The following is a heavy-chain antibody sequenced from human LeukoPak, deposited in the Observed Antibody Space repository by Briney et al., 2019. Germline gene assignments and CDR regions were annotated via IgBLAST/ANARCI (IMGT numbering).Heavy chain of an antibody. V-gene: IGHV4-4*07. CDR1: GGSIIGYY. Sequence: SETLSLTCTVSGGSIIGYYWSWMRQPAGKGLEWIGRIHTSGCTNYNASLKSRVTMSVDTSKNQFSLKLTSVAAADTAVYYCARDGGYTSHDYWGQGTLVTVSS. CDR2: IHTSGCT. J-gene: IGHJ4*02. CDR3: ARDGGYTSHDY. D-gene: IGHD6-19*01.